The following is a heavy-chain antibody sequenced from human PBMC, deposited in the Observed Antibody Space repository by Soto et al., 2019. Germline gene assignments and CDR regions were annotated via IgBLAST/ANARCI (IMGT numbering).Heavy chain of an antibody. CDR3: VSEGEWFGEPYFDT. CDR2: VYYSGST. CDR1: GAAVTSSH. Sequence: EALALTCTVSGAAVTSSHWRWIRHPPGKELEWIGYVYYSGSTNYNRSLKGRGTISLDTSKHLFSLTLKSVTAADKAVYFCVSEGEWFGEPYFDTWGQGMPVPVSS. V-gene: IGHV4-59*02. D-gene: IGHD3-10*01. J-gene: IGHJ4*02.